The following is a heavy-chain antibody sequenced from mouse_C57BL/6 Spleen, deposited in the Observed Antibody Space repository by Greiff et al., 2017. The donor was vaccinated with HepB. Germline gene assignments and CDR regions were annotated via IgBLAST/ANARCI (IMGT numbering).Heavy chain of an antibody. CDR3: ARVDYGNYWFAY. V-gene: IGHV5-17*01. Sequence: QLVESGGGLVKPGGSLKLSCAASGFTFSDYGMHWVRQAPEKGLEWVAYISSGSSTIYYADTVKGRFTISRDNAKNTLFLQMTSLRSEDTAMYYCARVDYGNYWFAYWGQGTLVTVSA. J-gene: IGHJ3*01. CDR2: ISSGSSTI. CDR1: GFTFSDYG. D-gene: IGHD2-1*01.